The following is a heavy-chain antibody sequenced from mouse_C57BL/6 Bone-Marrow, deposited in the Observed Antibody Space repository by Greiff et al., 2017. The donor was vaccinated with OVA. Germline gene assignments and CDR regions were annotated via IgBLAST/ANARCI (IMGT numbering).Heavy chain of an antibody. CDR1: GYTFTSYW. CDR3: ASPYPKYFDV. V-gene: IGHV1-64*01. CDR2: IHPNSGST. Sequence: VQLQQPGAELVKPGASVKLSCKASGYTFTSYWMHWVKQRPGQGLEWIGMIHPNSGSTNYNEKFKSKATLTVDKSSSTAYMQLSSLTSEDSAVYYCASPYPKYFDVWGTGTTVTVSS. J-gene: IGHJ1*03. D-gene: IGHD2-10*01.